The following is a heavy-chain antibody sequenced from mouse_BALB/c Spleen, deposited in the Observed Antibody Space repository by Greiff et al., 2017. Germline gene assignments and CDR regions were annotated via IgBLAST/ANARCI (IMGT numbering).Heavy chain of an antibody. V-gene: IGHV1-18*01. J-gene: IGHJ2*01. CDR1: GYTFTDYN. CDR3: ARREEKTTWGYYFDY. Sequence: EVQLQQSGPELVKPGASVKIPCKASGYTFTDYNMDWVKQSHGKSLEWIGDINPNNGGTIYNQKFKGKATLTVDKSSSTAYMELRSLTSEDTAVYYCARREEKTTWGYYFDYWGQGTTRTVSS. D-gene: IGHD2-12*01. CDR2: INPNNGGT.